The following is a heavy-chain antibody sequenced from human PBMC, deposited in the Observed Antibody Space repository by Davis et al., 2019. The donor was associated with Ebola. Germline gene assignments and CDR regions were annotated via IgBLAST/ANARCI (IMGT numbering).Heavy chain of an antibody. CDR2: ISYDGSNE. CDR3: AKEAGYCSGGTCYSFDY. V-gene: IGHV3-30*18. Sequence: PGGSLRLSCAASGFTFSNYGMHWVRQAPGKGLEWVAVISYDGSNEYYADSVKGRFTISRDNSKNTLYLQMSSLRAEDTAVYYCAKEAGYCSGGTCYSFDYWGQGTLVTVSS. CDR1: GFTFSNYG. J-gene: IGHJ4*02. D-gene: IGHD2-15*01.